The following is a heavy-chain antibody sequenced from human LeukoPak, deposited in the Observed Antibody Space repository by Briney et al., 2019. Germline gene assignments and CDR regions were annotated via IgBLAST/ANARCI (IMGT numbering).Heavy chain of an antibody. D-gene: IGHD1-7*01. J-gene: IGHJ4*02. Sequence: GGSLRLSCAASGFTFSSYAMSWVRQAPGKGLEWVSGISWNSGSIGYADSVKGRFTISRDNAKNSLYLQMNSLRAEDTAVYYCARTGTTDYFDYWGQGTLVTVSS. CDR1: GFTFSSYA. V-gene: IGHV3-20*04. CDR2: ISWNSGSI. CDR3: ARTGTTDYFDY.